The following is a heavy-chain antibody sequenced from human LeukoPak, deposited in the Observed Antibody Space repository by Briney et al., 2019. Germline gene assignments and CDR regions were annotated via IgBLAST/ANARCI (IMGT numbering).Heavy chain of an antibody. Sequence: GGSLRLSCAASAFTFSSYSMNWVRQAPGKGLEWVSSISSSSSYIYYADSVKGRFTISRDNAKNSLYLQMNSLRAEDTAVYYCARADSGYPDYWGQGTLVTVSS. CDR1: AFTFSSYS. CDR3: ARADSGYPDY. J-gene: IGHJ4*02. CDR2: ISSSSSYI. D-gene: IGHD5-12*01. V-gene: IGHV3-21*01.